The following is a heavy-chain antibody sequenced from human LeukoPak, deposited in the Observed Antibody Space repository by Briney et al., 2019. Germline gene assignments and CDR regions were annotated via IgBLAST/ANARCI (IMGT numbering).Heavy chain of an antibody. D-gene: IGHD4-17*01. J-gene: IGHJ4*02. V-gene: IGHV4-59*01. Sequence: SETLSLTCTVSGGSISSYYWSWIRQPPGKGLEWIGYSYYSGSTNYNPSLKSRVTISVDTSKNQFSLKLSSVTAADTAVYYCATVVTRDYFDYWGRGTLVTVSS. CDR3: ATVVTRDYFDY. CDR2: SYYSGST. CDR1: GGSISSYY.